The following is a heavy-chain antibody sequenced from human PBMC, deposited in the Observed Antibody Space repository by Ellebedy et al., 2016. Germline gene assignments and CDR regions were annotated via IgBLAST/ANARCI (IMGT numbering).Heavy chain of an antibody. Sequence: ASVKVSCKASGGSNYAITWVRQAPGQGLEWMGGIIPMFGTTNYAQKFQGRLTITADESTRTAYMELSSLRSEDLALYYCARGQGLRYSDWVLTGTFDLWGQGTMVTVSS. CDR1: GGSNYA. D-gene: IGHD3-9*01. CDR3: ARGQGLRYSDWVLTGTFDL. J-gene: IGHJ3*01. CDR2: IIPMFGTT. V-gene: IGHV1-69*13.